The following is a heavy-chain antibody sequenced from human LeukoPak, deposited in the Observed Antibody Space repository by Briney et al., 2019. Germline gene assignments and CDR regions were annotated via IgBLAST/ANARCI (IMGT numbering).Heavy chain of an antibody. V-gene: IGHV3-48*01. D-gene: IGHD5-24*01. CDR1: GFTFNTDT. CDR3: AKKIEMATIRVFDY. J-gene: IGHJ4*02. Sequence: PGGSLRLSCAASGFTFNTDTMNWVRQAPGKGLEWVSYISGSSGIIDYADSVRGRFTISRDNSKNTLYLQMNSLRAEDTAIYYCAKKIEMATIRVFDYWGQGTLVTVSS. CDR2: ISGSSGII.